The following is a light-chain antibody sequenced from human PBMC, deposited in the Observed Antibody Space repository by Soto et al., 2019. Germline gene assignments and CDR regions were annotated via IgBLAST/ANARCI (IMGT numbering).Light chain of an antibody. V-gene: IGLV2-23*02. CDR3: CSYGGSRAV. J-gene: IGLJ7*01. CDR2: EVS. Sequence: QSVLTQRASVSGSPGQSITIYCTGTSGDVGSHNLVSWYQQHPGQAPKLMIYEVSKRPLGVSARFSASKSGNTASLTISGLQAEDEADYYCCSYGGSRAVFGEGTQLTVL. CDR1: SGDVGSHNL.